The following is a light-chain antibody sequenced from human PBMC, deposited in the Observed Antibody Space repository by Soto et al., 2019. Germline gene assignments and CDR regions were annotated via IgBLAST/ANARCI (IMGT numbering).Light chain of an antibody. J-gene: IGKJ3*01. V-gene: IGKV1-12*01. CDR1: QGIGSW. Sequence: DIQMTQSPSSVSASVGDRVTITCRARQGIGSWFAWYQQRPGKAPKLHISAASTLQSGVPTWFSGSGSGTDFTLTISSLQPEEYATYYCQQATSFPLTFSPATKVDIK. CDR2: AAS. CDR3: QQATSFPLT.